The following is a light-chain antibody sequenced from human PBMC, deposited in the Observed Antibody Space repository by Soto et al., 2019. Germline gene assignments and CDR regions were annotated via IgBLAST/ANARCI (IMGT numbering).Light chain of an antibody. CDR1: TNNIGGYTS. Sequence: QSVLTQPPSASGSPGQSVTISCTGTTNNIGGYTSVSWYQQLPGKAPKLMIYEVNKRPSGIPDRVSGAKYGNTDSLTVSGLQPEDEAEYFCSSYSRSINYVFETGTKLTGL. CDR3: SSYSRSINYV. J-gene: IGLJ1*01. CDR2: EVN. V-gene: IGLV2-8*01.